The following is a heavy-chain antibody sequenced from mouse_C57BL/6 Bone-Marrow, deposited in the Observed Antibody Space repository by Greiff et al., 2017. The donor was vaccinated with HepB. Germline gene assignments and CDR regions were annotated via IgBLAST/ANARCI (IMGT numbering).Heavy chain of an antibody. CDR2: IDPSDSYT. J-gene: IGHJ1*03. CDR1: GYTFTSYW. V-gene: IGHV1-59*01. Sequence: QVQLKQPGAELVRPGTSVKLSCKASGYTFTSYWMHWVKQRPGQGLEWIGVIDPSDSYTNYNQKFKGKATLTVDTSSSTAYMQLSSLTSEDSAVYYCARERDYDGYFDVWGTGTTVTVSS. D-gene: IGHD2-4*01. CDR3: ARERDYDGYFDV.